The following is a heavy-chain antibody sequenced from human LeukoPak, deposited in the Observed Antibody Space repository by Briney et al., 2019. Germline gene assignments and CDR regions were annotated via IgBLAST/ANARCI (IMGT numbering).Heavy chain of an antibody. V-gene: IGHV3-21*01. D-gene: IGHD6-13*01. CDR3: ARDLSWSDYNWFDP. CDR1: GFTFSSYS. Sequence: GGSLRLSCAASGFTFSSYSMIWVRQAPGKGLEWVASITITGSYICYADSVQGRFTISRDNAKNSLYLQMNSLRAEDTAVYYCARDLSWSDYNWFDPWGQGTLVTVSS. CDR2: ITITGSYI. J-gene: IGHJ5*02.